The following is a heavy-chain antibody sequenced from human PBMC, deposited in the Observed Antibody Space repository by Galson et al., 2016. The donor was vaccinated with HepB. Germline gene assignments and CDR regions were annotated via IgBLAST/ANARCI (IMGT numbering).Heavy chain of an antibody. V-gene: IGHV3-53*01. Sequence: LRLSCAASGFTVSSTYMNWVRQPPGKGLEWVATIYSADSTDCVDSVKGRFIIPRNNSKNNLDLQLNRQSAEDSATYYCARSAFGGVLRPCGRGTRVIVSS. CDR1: GFTVSSTY. D-gene: IGHD3-3*01. J-gene: IGHJ5*02. CDR3: ARSAFGGVLRP. CDR2: IYSADST.